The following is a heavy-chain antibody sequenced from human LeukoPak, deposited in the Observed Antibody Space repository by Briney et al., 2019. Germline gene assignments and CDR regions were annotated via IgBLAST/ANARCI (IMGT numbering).Heavy chain of an antibody. CDR1: GYTFTSYY. D-gene: IGHD3-10*01. CDR3: ARDRGEGYYFDY. Sequence: ASMKVSCKASGYTFTSYYMHWVRQAPGQGLEWMGGINPSGGSTSYAQKFQGRLTMTRDTSTGTVYMELSSLRSEDTAVYYCARDRGEGYYFDYWGQGTLVTVSS. J-gene: IGHJ4*02. V-gene: IGHV1-46*01. CDR2: INPSGGST.